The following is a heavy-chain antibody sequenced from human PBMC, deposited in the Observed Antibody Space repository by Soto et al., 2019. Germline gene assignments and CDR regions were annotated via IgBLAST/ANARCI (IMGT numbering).Heavy chain of an antibody. V-gene: IGHV4-59*08. D-gene: IGHD2-2*01. CDR3: ATSGYCTSTSCFSFDY. CDR1: GGSVSSYY. CDR2: VSYSGSA. J-gene: IGHJ4*02. Sequence: SETLSLTCTVSGGSVSSYYWSWIRQPPGKGLEWIGYVSYSGSANYNPSLKSRVTISIDMSKNQFSLNLNSVTAADTAVYYCATSGYCTSTSCFSFDYWGQGTQVTVSS.